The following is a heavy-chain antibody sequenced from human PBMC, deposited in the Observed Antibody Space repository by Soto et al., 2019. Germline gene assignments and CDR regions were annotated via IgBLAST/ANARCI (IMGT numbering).Heavy chain of an antibody. Sequence: SEMQPLTCTVCGGYIRSYYWSWIRQPPGKGLEYIGYIYYTGSTDYNPSLNSRVTISVDTSKNQFSLKLTSVTAADTAVYYCARGRYIVGAVYFDYWGQGTLVTVSS. CDR3: ARGRYIVGAVYFDY. CDR2: IYYTGST. V-gene: IGHV4-59*01. D-gene: IGHD1-26*01. CDR1: GGYIRSYY. J-gene: IGHJ4*02.